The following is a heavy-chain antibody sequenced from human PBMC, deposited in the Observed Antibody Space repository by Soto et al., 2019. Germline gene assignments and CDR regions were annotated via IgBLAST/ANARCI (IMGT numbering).Heavy chain of an antibody. J-gene: IGHJ4*02. D-gene: IGHD2-15*01. CDR3: AKGLCSGGSCYGPDY. Sequence: PGGSLRLSCVVSGFTFDEYSMHWVWQAPGKGLEWVSGISWNSGSIGYADSVKGRFTISRDNAKNSLYLQMNSLRAEDTALYYCAKGLCSGGSCYGPDYWGQGTLVTVSS. CDR1: GFTFDEYS. CDR2: ISWNSGSI. V-gene: IGHV3-9*01.